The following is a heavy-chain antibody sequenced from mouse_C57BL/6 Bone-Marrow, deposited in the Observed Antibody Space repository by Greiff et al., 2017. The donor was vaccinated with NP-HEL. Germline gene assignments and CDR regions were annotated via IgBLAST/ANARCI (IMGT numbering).Heavy chain of an antibody. CDR2: IYPGSGST. CDR3: ARGYYDYAWFAY. V-gene: IGHV1-55*01. CDR1: GYTFTSYW. Sequence: VKLVESGAELVKPGASVKMSCKASGYTFTSYWITWVKQRPGQGLEWIGDIYPGSGSTNYNEKFKSKATLTVDTSSSTAYMQLSSLTSEDSAVYYCARGYYDYAWFAYWGQGTLVTVSA. D-gene: IGHD2-4*01. J-gene: IGHJ3*01.